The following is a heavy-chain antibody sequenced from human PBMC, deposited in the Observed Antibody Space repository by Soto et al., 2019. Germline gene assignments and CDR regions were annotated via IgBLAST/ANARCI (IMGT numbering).Heavy chain of an antibody. Sequence: RGSLRLSCAASGFTFGTTDMSWVRQAPGEGLEWVSTIDGSGGIAYYADSVKGRFTISRDNSRNTVYLQMNSLRGDDTALYYCVKNSGWFNTWGQGALVTVSS. D-gene: IGHD3-10*01. CDR3: VKNSGWFNT. CDR1: GFTFGTTD. CDR2: IDGSGGIA. V-gene: IGHV3-23*01. J-gene: IGHJ5*02.